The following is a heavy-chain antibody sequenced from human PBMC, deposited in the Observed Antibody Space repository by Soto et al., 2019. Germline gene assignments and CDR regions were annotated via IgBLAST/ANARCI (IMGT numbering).Heavy chain of an antibody. CDR1: GGTFSTAA. V-gene: IGHV1-69*13. Sequence: SVKVSCKTSGGTFSTAAISWVRQAPGQGLEWMGGIMPIFRTADYAQKFQGRVTITADESASTAYLELSSLRSEDTAVYYCARVLWEYYDILTGQSPPDAFDIWGQGTMVTVS. J-gene: IGHJ3*02. D-gene: IGHD3-9*01. CDR3: ARVLWEYYDILTGQSPPDAFDI. CDR2: IMPIFRTA.